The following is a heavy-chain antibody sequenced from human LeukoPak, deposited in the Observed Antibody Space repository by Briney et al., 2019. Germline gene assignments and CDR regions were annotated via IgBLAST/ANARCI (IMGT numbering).Heavy chain of an antibody. V-gene: IGHV4-38-2*02. CDR2: IHRGGRT. CDR3: ARVCISGRSYFDY. J-gene: IGHJ4*02. Sequence: PSDTLSLTCTVSGYSISSGFYWGWIRHPPGKGLEWIGTIHRGGRTSNNPSLKSRLTISVDTSKNQFSLTLSSVTVADTAIYYCARVCISGRSYFDYWGQGILVTVSS. D-gene: IGHD2-8*02. CDR1: GYSISSGFY.